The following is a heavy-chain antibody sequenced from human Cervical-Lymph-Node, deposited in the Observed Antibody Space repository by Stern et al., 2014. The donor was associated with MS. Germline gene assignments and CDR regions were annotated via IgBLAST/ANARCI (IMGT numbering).Heavy chain of an antibody. CDR2: INTNTGNP. CDR1: GYNFRNYA. V-gene: IGHV7-4-1*02. Sequence: QVQLEESGSELKKPGASVKISCKASGYNFRNYAMNWVRQAPGRGLEWMGWINTNTGNPLYAQVFTGRFVFSLDTSVSTAYLKISSLKTEDTAMYYCASRGAGEFGVSPTGSWGQGTLVTVSS. J-gene: IGHJ5*02. D-gene: IGHD2-8*01. CDR3: ASRGAGEFGVSPTGS.